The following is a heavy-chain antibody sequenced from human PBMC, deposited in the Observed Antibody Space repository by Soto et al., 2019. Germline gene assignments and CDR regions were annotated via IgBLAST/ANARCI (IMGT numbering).Heavy chain of an antibody. Sequence: PPENLCLTCAVSGYSISSGFHWGWIRQPPGKGLEWIGSMYHSGTTYYNSSLKSRLTMSLDTSKNQFSLKLSSVTAADTAVYYCTREEYDLADFWGQGSMVT. J-gene: IGHJ3*01. CDR3: TREEYDLADF. CDR2: MYHSGTT. V-gene: IGHV4-38-2*02. CDR1: GYSISSGFH. D-gene: IGHD3-16*01.